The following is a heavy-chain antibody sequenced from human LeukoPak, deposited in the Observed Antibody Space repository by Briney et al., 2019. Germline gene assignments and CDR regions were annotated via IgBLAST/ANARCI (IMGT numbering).Heavy chain of an antibody. CDR3: AREFITLELRD. CDR2: ISSGSSYI. D-gene: IGHD1-7*01. CDR1: GFTFSSYS. V-gene: IGHV3-21*01. J-gene: IGHJ4*02. Sequence: GGSLRLSCAASGFTFSSYSMNWVRQAPGKGLEWVSSISSGSSYIYYADSVKGRFTISRDNAKNSLYLQMNSLRAEDTAVYYCAREFITLELRDWGQGTLVTVSS.